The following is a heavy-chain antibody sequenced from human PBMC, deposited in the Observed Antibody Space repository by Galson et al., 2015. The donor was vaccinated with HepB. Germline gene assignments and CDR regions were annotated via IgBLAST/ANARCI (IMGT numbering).Heavy chain of an antibody. D-gene: IGHD3-22*01. CDR2: IYWDDDK. J-gene: IGHJ4*02. Sequence: PALVKPTQTLTLTCTFSGFSLSTSGVGVGWIRQPPGKALEWLALIYWDDDKRYSPSLRTRLTITKATSKNQVVLTMTNMDPMDTATYYCAHTYTNRHSSGYYYTFDYWGQGLLVTVSS. V-gene: IGHV2-5*02. CDR1: GFSLSTSGVG. CDR3: AHTYTNRHSSGYYYTFDY.